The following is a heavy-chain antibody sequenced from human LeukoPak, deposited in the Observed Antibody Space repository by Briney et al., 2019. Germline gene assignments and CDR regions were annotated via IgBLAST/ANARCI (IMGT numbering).Heavy chain of an antibody. CDR2: INHSGST. Sequence: SETLSLTCAVYGGSFSGYYWSWIRQPPGKGLEWIGEINHSGSTYYNPSLKSRVTISVDTSKNQFSLKLSSVTAADTAVYYCARQRTLLEWLFYFDYWGQGTLVTVSS. V-gene: IGHV4-34*01. D-gene: IGHD3-3*01. CDR1: GGSFSGYY. CDR3: ARQRTLLEWLFYFDY. J-gene: IGHJ4*02.